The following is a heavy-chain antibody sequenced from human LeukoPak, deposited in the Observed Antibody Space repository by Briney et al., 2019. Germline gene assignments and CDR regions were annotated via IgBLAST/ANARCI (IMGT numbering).Heavy chain of an antibody. V-gene: IGHV7-4-1*02. D-gene: IGHD3-3*01. J-gene: IGHJ5*02. CDR1: GYTFTSYA. CDR2: INTNTGNP. CDR3: ARDSPSDFWSGYYWFDP. Sequence: ASVKVSCTASGYTFTSYAMNWVRQAPGQGLEWMGWINTNTGNPTYAQGFTGRFVFSLDTSVSTAYLQISSLKAEDTAVYYCARDSPSDFWSGYYWFDPWGQGTLVTVSS.